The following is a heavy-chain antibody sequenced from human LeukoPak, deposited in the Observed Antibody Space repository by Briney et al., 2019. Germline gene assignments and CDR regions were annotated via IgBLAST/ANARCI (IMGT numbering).Heavy chain of an antibody. Sequence: ASVKVSCKASGGTFSSYAISWVRQAPGQGPEWMGGIIPIFGTANYAQKFQGRVTITADESTSTAYMELSSLRSEDTAVYYCARGSGIAVAGYYYYGMDVWGQGTTVTVSS. CDR2: IIPIFGTA. V-gene: IGHV1-69*13. J-gene: IGHJ6*02. D-gene: IGHD6-19*01. CDR1: GGTFSSYA. CDR3: ARGSGIAVAGYYYYGMDV.